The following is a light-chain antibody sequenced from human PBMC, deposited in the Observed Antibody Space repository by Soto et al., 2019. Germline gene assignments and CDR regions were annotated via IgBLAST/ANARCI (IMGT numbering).Light chain of an antibody. Sequence: DIVMTQSPDSLALSLGARATINCKSRQSVLNSSNNNNPLAWYQQKPGQHPTLLIYWASTRESGVPDRVSGSGSGSDFSLTSSSLQAEAGAVYNWHQYYSTPTFGGGTKVEIK. J-gene: IGKJ4*01. CDR2: WAS. CDR1: QSVLNSSNNNNP. CDR3: HQYYSTPT. V-gene: IGKV4-1*01.